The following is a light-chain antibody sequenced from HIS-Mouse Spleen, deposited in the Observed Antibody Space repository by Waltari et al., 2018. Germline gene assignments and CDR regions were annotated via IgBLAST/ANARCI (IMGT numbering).Light chain of an antibody. Sequence: DIVMTQSPDSLAVSLGERATINCKSSQSVLYSSNNKNYLACYQQKPGQPPKLLIYWASTRESGVPDRFSGSGSGTDFTLTISSLQAEDVAVYYCQQYCSTPWTFGQGTKVEIK. J-gene: IGKJ1*01. V-gene: IGKV4-1*01. CDR3: QQYCSTPWT. CDR2: WAS. CDR1: QSVLYSSNNKNY.